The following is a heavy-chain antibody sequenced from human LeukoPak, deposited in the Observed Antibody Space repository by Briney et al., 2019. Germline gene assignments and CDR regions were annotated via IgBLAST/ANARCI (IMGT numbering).Heavy chain of an antibody. V-gene: IGHV4-39*01. CDR1: GGSISSSIYY. J-gene: IGHJ4*02. CDR2: IYYSGST. Sequence: PSETLSLTCTVSGGSISSSIYYWGWIRQPPGKGLEWIGSIYYSGSTYYNPSLKSRVTISVDTSKNQFSLKLSSVTAADTAVYYCARHHAYNYDFWSGYFGYFDYWGQGTLVTVSS. D-gene: IGHD3-3*01. CDR3: ARHHAYNYDFWSGYFGYFDY.